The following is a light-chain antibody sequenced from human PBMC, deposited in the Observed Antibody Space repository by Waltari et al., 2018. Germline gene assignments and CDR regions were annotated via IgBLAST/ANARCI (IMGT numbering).Light chain of an antibody. CDR1: HSDGWEFYL. Sequence: GLTPPAPVVGDPGPADTLPCTGTHSDGWEFYLFSWYQQHPGKAPQLLICEGIKRPSGVSSRFSGSKSGNTASLTISGLQAEDEADYYCCSYAGRGTYVFGSGTKVTVL. CDR2: EGI. CDR3: CSYAGRGTYV. J-gene: IGLJ1*01. V-gene: IGLV2-23*01.